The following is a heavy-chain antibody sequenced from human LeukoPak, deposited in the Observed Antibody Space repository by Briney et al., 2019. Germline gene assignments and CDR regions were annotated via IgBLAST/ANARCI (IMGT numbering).Heavy chain of an antibody. J-gene: IGHJ4*02. Sequence: SETLSLTCAVYGGSFSGYYWSWIRQPPGKGLEWIGEINHSGSTNYNPSPKSRVTMSVDTSKNQFSLKLSSVTAADTAVYYCARSIVGAYYFDYWGQGTLVTVSS. D-gene: IGHD1-26*01. CDR1: GGSFSGYY. CDR3: ARSIVGAYYFDY. V-gene: IGHV4-34*01. CDR2: INHSGST.